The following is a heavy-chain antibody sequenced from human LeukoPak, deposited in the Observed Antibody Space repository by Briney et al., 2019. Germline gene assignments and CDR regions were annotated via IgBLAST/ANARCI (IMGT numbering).Heavy chain of an antibody. J-gene: IGHJ1*01. Sequence: ASVKVSCKVSGYTLTELSMHWVRQTPGKGLEWMGGFDPEDGETIYAQKFQGRVTMTEDTSTDTAYMELSSLRSEDTAVYYCAIRRARKCSGGSCYPQYFQHWGQGTLVTVSS. CDR3: AIRRARKCSGGSCYPQYFQH. V-gene: IGHV1-24*01. D-gene: IGHD2-15*01. CDR1: GYTLTELS. CDR2: FDPEDGET.